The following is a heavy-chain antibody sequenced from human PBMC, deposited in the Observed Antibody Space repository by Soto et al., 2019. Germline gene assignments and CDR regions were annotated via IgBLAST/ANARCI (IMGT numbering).Heavy chain of an antibody. J-gene: IGHJ4*02. V-gene: IGHV3-30*18. CDR2: ISYDGNSK. Sequence: QVQLVESGGGVVQPGRSLRLSCAASGFSFSSHGMHWVRQARGKGLEWVAVISYDGNSKYYVDSVKGRFTISRDNSKNTLFLQMNSLRAEDTAVYYCAKDGGYGSASLGDYWGQGTLVTVSS. CDR3: AKDGGYGSASLGDY. CDR1: GFSFSSHG. D-gene: IGHD5-12*01.